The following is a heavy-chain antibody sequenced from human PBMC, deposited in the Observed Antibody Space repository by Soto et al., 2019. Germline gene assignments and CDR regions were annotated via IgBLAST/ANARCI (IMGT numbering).Heavy chain of an antibody. CDR1: GFTFRSYV. CDR2: TSYDGSNK. V-gene: IGHV3-33*05. CDR3: ARWGTTGGLDV. Sequence: QVQLVESGGGVVQPGTSRRLSCVGSGFTFRSYVIHWVRQAPGKGLEWVALTSYDGSNKDYGDSVKGRFTISRDKSRNTVALQMDSLRREDTALYYCARWGTTGGLDVWGQGTLVSVSS. D-gene: IGHD3-16*01. J-gene: IGHJ1*01.